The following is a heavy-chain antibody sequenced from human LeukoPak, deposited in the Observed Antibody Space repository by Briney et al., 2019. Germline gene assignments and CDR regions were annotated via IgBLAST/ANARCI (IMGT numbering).Heavy chain of an antibody. CDR1: GFTFSSYA. Sequence: PGGSLRLSCAASGFTFSSYAMSWVRQAPGKGLEWVSAISGSGGSTYYADSVKGRFTISRDNSKNTLYLQMNSLRAEDTAVYYYARVGTTSPYGDYASYYYGMDAWGQGTTVTVSS. CDR2: ISGSGGST. J-gene: IGHJ6*02. D-gene: IGHD4-17*01. CDR3: ARVGTTSPYGDYASYYYGMDA. V-gene: IGHV3-23*01.